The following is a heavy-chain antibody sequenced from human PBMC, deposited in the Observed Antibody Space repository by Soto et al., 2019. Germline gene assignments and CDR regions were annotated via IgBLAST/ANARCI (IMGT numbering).Heavy chain of an antibody. Sequence: GASVKVSCKASGYTFTSYGISWVRQAPGQGLEWMGWISAYNGNTNYAQKLQGRVTMTTDTSTSTAYMELRSLRSDDTAVYYCARVAVRFLEWFPQYNWFDPWGQGTLVTVS. CDR2: ISAYNGNT. CDR3: ARVAVRFLEWFPQYNWFDP. D-gene: IGHD3-3*01. J-gene: IGHJ5*02. V-gene: IGHV1-18*01. CDR1: GYTFTSYG.